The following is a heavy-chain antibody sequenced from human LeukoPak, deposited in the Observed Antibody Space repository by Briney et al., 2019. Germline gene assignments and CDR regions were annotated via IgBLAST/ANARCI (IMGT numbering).Heavy chain of an antibody. J-gene: IGHJ4*02. D-gene: IGHD1-1*01. CDR3: ARDPGDWNDQGPHLFFDY. V-gene: IGHV1-18*01. CDR1: GYTFTSSG. CDR2: ISAYTGNT. Sequence: ASVKVSCKASGYTFTSSGITWVRQAPGQGLEWMGWISAYTGNTIYGQKLQGTVTLTTDTSTNTAYMELRSLRSDDTAVDYCARDPGDWNDQGPHLFFDYWGQGTLVTVSS.